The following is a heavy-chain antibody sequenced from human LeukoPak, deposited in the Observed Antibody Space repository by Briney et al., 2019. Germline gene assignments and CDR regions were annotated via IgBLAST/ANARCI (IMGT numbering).Heavy chain of an antibody. V-gene: IGHV3-74*01. CDR2: INSDGSTT. Sequence: GGSLRLSCAASGFTFSSHWMHWVRQAPGKGLVWVSRINSDGSTTTYADSVKGRFTISRVNSENTLYLHMNSLRAEDTAVYYCAKGVTALFSYMNSWGQGTLVTVSS. D-gene: IGHD5-18*01. J-gene: IGHJ4*02. CDR1: GFTFSSHW. CDR3: AKGVTALFSYMNS.